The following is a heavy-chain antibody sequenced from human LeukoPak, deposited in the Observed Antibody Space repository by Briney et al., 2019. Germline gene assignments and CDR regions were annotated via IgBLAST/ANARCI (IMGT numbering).Heavy chain of an antibody. V-gene: IGHV4-38-2*02. CDR3: ARIFILSGFSSYFDH. D-gene: IGHD3-9*01. Sequence: PSETLSLTCSVSGHSISSGHYWGWIGQPPGKGLEWIGSIYLSGTTYYTPSLKSRVTISVDTSKNQFSLKLSSVTAADTAVYFCARIFILSGFSSYFDHWGQGTLVTVSS. CDR1: GHSISSGHY. CDR2: IYLSGTT. J-gene: IGHJ4*02.